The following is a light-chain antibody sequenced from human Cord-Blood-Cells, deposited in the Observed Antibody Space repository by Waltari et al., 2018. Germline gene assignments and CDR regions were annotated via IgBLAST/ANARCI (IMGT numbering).Light chain of an antibody. CDR3: QQRSNWPPLT. Sequence: EIVLTQSRATLSLSPGERATLSCRASQSVSSYLAWYQQKPGQAPRLLIYDASNRATGIPARFSGSGSGTDFTLTISSLEPEAFAVYYCQQRSNWPPLTFGGGTKVEIK. J-gene: IGKJ4*01. CDR1: QSVSSY. CDR2: DAS. V-gene: IGKV3-11*01.